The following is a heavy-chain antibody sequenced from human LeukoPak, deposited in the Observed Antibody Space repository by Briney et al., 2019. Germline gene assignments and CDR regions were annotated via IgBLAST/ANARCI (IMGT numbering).Heavy chain of an antibody. D-gene: IGHD3-10*02. CDR2: IYSGGST. CDR1: GFTVSSNY. V-gene: IGHV3-53*01. Sequence: GGSLRLSCAASGFTVSSNYMSWVRQAPGKGLEWVSVIYSGGSTYYADSVKGRFTISRDNSKNTLYLQMNSLRAEDTAVYYCARDSGTYVRGAFDIWGQGTMVSVSS. J-gene: IGHJ3*02. CDR3: ARDSGTYVRGAFDI.